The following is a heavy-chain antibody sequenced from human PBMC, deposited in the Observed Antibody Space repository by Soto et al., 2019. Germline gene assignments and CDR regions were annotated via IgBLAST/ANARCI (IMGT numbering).Heavy chain of an antibody. CDR1: GFTFSGYA. J-gene: IGHJ3*02. V-gene: IGHV3-23*01. Sequence: GGSLRLSCAASGFTFSGYAMSWVRQRPGKGLEWVSAISGSGGSTYYADSVKGRFTISRDNSKNKLYLQMNSLRAEATAVYYCPKGSIISVPIWGQGTMVTVSS. CDR3: PKGSIISVPI. CDR2: ISGSGGST. D-gene: IGHD3-16*02.